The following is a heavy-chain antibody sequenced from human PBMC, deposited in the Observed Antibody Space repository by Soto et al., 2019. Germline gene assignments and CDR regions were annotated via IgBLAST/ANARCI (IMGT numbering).Heavy chain of an antibody. Sequence: QVQLVQSGAEMKRPGASVILSCKASGYIFTTYSIHWVRQTAGQELEWMAKVDPRDGSTGYAQKFRGRVSMAWDTSTGTVSMEVSSLTSDDTATYYCARVRSSGREFDYWGQGTQVTVSS. D-gene: IGHD6-25*01. V-gene: IGHV1-46*01. CDR1: GYIFTTYS. CDR2: VDPRDGST. CDR3: ARVRSSGREFDY. J-gene: IGHJ4*02.